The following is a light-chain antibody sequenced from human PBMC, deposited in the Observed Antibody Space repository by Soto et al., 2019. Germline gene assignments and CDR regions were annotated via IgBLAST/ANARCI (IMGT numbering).Light chain of an antibody. Sequence: DIQMTQTPSSLSASIGDRVTITCRASQDIKNYLAWFQQKPGEGPKSLIYAASNLQSGVPSKFSGSGFGTDFTLTISNLQPEDFASYYCQQYDTYPITFGQGTRLEIK. CDR1: QDIKNY. V-gene: IGKV1-16*02. J-gene: IGKJ5*01. CDR2: AAS. CDR3: QQYDTYPIT.